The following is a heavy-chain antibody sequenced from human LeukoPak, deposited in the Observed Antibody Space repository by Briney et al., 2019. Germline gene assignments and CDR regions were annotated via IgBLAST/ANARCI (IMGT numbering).Heavy chain of an antibody. CDR3: ATAATIAVAGIWVGVWFDP. V-gene: IGHV7-4-1*02. J-gene: IGHJ5*02. CDR2: INTNTGNP. CDR1: GYTFTSYA. D-gene: IGHD6-19*01. Sequence: GASVKVSCKASGYTFTSYAMNWVRQAPGQGLEWMGWINTNTGNPTYAQGFTGRFVFSLDTSVSTAYLQISSLKAEDTAVYYCATAATIAVAGIWVGVWFDPWGQGTLVTVSS.